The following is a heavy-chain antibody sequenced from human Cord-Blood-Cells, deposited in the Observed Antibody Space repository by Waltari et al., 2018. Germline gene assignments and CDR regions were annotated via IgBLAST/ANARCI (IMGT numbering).Heavy chain of an antibody. CDR1: GGSFSGYY. Sequence: QVQLQQWGAGLLKPSETLSLTCAVYGGSFSGYYWSWIRQPPGKGLEWIGEINHRGSNNYNPSLKSRVTRSVDTSKNQFSLKLSSVTAADTAVYYCAKTGAGDGTFYFDYWGQGTLVTVSS. CDR2: INHRGSN. V-gene: IGHV4-34*01. J-gene: IGHJ4*02. CDR3: AKTGAGDGTFYFDY. D-gene: IGHD7-27*01.